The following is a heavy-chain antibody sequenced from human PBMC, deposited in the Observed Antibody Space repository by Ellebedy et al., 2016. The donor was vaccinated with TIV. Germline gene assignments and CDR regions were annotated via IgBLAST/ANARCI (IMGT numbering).Heavy chain of an antibody. J-gene: IGHJ4*02. CDR1: RFIFSNYG. Sequence: GGSLRLXXTATRFIFSNYGMHWVRQAPGKGLEWVAVIRSDGSDRYYADSMLGRFTISRDNSKNTLYLQLNSLRVEDTAVYYCARGAYFTVTDNSLIDYWGQGTLVTVSS. CDR2: IRSDGSDR. CDR3: ARGAYFTVTDNSLIDY. V-gene: IGHV3-33*01. D-gene: IGHD2-21*01.